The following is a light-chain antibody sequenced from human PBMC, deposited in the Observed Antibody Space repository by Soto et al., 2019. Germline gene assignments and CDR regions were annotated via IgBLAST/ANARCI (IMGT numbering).Light chain of an antibody. V-gene: IGKV1-5*03. Sequence: DIQMTQSPSTLSASVGDRVTITCRASQNILNWLAWYQQKPGKAPKLLVYKASSLQSGVPSRFSGSGSGTEFTLTISSLQPDDFATYYCQQYNSYSRTFGQGTKVEVK. CDR3: QQYNSYSRT. CDR1: QNILNW. CDR2: KAS. J-gene: IGKJ1*01.